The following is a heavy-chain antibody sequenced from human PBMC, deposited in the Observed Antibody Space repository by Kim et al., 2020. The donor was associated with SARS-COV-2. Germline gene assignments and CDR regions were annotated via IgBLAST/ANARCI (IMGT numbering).Heavy chain of an antibody. V-gene: IGHV3-11*06. Sequence: GKGRFTISRDNAKNALYLQMNSLRAEDTAVYYCARVYYDSSGYSLPHFDYWGQGTLVTVSS. CDR3: ARVYYDSSGYSLPHFDY. D-gene: IGHD3-22*01. J-gene: IGHJ4*02.